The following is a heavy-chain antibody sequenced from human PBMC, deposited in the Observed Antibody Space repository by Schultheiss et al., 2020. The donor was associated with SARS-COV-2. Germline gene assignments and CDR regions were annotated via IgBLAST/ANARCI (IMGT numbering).Heavy chain of an antibody. J-gene: IGHJ5*02. CDR2: IYTSGST. Sequence: SETLSLTCTVSGGSISSYYWSWIRQPAGKGLEWIGRIYTSGSTNYNPSLKSRVTISVDTSKKQFSLKLNSVTAADTAVYYCARAPSIAAPDWFDPWGQGIVVTVSS. D-gene: IGHD6-6*01. V-gene: IGHV4-4*07. CDR3: ARAPSIAAPDWFDP. CDR1: GGSISSYY.